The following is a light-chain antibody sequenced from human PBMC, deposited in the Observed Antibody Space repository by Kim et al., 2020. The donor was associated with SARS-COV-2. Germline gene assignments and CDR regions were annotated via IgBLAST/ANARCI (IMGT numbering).Light chain of an antibody. CDR3: QQYNNWPQT. CDR2: GAS. Sequence: EIVVTQSPATLSVSPGERATLSCRASQSVSRNLAWYQQKPGQAPRLLIYGASTRATGIPARFSGSGSGTEFTFTISSLQSEDFAVYYCQQYNNWPQTFGQGTKVDIK. J-gene: IGKJ1*01. V-gene: IGKV3-15*01. CDR1: QSVSRN.